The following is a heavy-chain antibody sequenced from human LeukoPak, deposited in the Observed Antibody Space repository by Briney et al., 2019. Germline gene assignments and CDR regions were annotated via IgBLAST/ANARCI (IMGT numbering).Heavy chain of an antibody. CDR2: TYYRSKWFN. CDR3: ARVQLWSSSNWFDP. CDR1: GDSVSSNSAA. V-gene: IGHV6-1*01. Sequence: SQTLSLTCAISGDSVSSNSAAWNWIRQSPSRGLEWLGRTYYRSKWFNDYAVSVKSRITINPDTSRNQFSLQLNSVTPEDTAVYYCARVQLWSSSNWFDPWGQGTLVTVSS. D-gene: IGHD5-18*01. J-gene: IGHJ5*02.